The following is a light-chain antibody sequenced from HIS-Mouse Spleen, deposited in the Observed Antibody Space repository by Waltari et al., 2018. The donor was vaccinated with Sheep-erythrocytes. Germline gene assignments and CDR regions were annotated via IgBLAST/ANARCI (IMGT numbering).Light chain of an antibody. CDR1: SSNIGSNT. V-gene: IGLV1-44*01. Sequence: QSVLTQPPSASGTPGQRVTISCSGSSSNIGSNTVNWYQQLPGTAPKLLIYSNNQRPSGVPDRFSGSKSGTSASLAISGLQSEDEADYYCCSYAGSYNHVFATVTKVTVL. CDR2: SNN. J-gene: IGLJ1*01. CDR3: CSYAGSYNHV.